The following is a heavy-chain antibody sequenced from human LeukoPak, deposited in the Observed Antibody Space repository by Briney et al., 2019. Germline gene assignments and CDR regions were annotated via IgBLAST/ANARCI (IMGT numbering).Heavy chain of an antibody. CDR2: IYYSGST. CDR1: GGSISSGDYY. Sequence: SQTLSLTCTVSGGSISSGDYYWSWIRQPPGKGLEWIGYIYYSGSTYYNPSLKSRVTISVDTSKNQFSLKLSSVTAADTAVYYCAAIEKRLRFLEWLPHFDYWGQGTLVTVSS. J-gene: IGHJ4*02. V-gene: IGHV4-30-4*08. D-gene: IGHD3-3*01. CDR3: AAIEKRLRFLEWLPHFDY.